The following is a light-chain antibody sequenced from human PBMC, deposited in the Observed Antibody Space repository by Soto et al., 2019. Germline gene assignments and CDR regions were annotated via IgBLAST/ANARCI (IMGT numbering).Light chain of an antibody. J-gene: IGLJ3*02. V-gene: IGLV1-44*01. CDR2: SNN. CDR3: AAWDDSLNGWV. CDR1: SSDIGSNT. Sequence: QPVLTQPPSASGTPGQRVTISCSGSSSDIGSNTINWYHQFPGTAPKLLIYSNNQRPSGVPDRFSGYKSGTSASLAISGLQSEDEANYYCAAWDDSLNGWVFGGGTKLTVL.